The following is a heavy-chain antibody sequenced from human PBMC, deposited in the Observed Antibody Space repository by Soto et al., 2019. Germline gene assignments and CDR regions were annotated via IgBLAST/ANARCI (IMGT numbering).Heavy chain of an antibody. CDR3: ARARTVTYFDY. D-gene: IGHD4-17*01. CDR1: GFTFSSYS. J-gene: IGHJ4*02. CDR2: ISSSSSYI. V-gene: IGHV3-21*01. Sequence: EVQLVESGGGLVKPGGSLRLSCAASGFTFSSYSMNWVRQAPGKGLEWVSSISSSSSYIYYADSVKGRFTISRDNAKNSLYLQMNSRRAEDTAVYYCARARTVTYFDYWGQGTLVTVSS.